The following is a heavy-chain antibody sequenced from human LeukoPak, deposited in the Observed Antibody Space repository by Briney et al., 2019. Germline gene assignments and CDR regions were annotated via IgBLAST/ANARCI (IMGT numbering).Heavy chain of an antibody. D-gene: IGHD3-22*01. J-gene: IGHJ4*02. CDR3: VRVARWDSSGYLFDY. CDR1: GFTFSSYW. CDR2: INSDGSST. Sequence: PGGSLRLSCAASGFTFSSYWMHWVRQAPGKGLVWVSCINSDGSSTRYADSVKGRFTISRENAKNTLYLQMNSLRAEDTAVYYCVRVARWDSSGYLFDYWGQGTLVTVSS. V-gene: IGHV3-74*01.